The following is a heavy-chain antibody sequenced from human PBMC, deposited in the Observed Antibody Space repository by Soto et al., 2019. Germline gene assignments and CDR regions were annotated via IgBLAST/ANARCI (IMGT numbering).Heavy chain of an antibody. CDR2: IYYSGST. CDR3: ARGSMVAAPFMGY. Sequence: QVQLQESGPGLVKPSETLSLTCTVSGGSVSSGSYYWSWIRQPPGKGLEWIGYIYYSGSTNYNPSLMSRVTISVDTSKNQFSLKLSSVTAADTAVYYCARGSMVAAPFMGYWGQGTLVTVSS. D-gene: IGHD2-15*01. V-gene: IGHV4-61*01. J-gene: IGHJ4*02. CDR1: GGSVSSGSYY.